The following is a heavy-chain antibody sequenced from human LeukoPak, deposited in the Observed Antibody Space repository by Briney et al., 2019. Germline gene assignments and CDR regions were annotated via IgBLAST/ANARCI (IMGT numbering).Heavy chain of an antibody. V-gene: IGHV1-46*01. D-gene: IGHD6-25*01. CDR3: ARVLRRGYANDAFDI. CDR2: INPSGGST. J-gene: IGHJ3*02. CDR1: GYTFTSYY. Sequence: ASVKVSCKASGYTFTSYYMHWVRQAPGQGLEWMGIINPSGGSTSYAQKFQGRVTMTRDMSTSTVYMELSSLRSEDTAVYYCARVLRRGYANDAFDIWGQGTMVTVSS.